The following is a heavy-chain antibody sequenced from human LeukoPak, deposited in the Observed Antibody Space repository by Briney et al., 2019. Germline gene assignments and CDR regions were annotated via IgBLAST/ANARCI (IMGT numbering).Heavy chain of an antibody. J-gene: IGHJ4*02. V-gene: IGHV1-69*05. Sequence: SVKVSCKASGGTFSSYAISWVRQAPGQGLEWMGGIIPIFGTANYAQKFQGRVTMTRDTSTSTVYMELSSLRSEDTAVYYCARELPHDYWGQGTLVTVSS. CDR3: ARELPHDY. CDR2: IIPIFGTA. CDR1: GGTFSSYA.